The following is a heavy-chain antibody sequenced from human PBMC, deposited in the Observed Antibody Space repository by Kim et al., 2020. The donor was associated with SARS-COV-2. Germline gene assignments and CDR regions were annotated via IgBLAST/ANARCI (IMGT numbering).Heavy chain of an antibody. V-gene: IGHV4-59*01. J-gene: IGHJ5*02. Sequence: SETLSLTCTVSGGSISSYYWSWIRQPPGKGLEWIGYIYYSGSTNYNPSLKSRVTISVDTSKNQFSLKLSSVTAADTAVYYCARGGGYSSGSWNLNWFDPWGQGTLVTVSS. D-gene: IGHD6-19*01. CDR3: ARGGGYSSGSWNLNWFDP. CDR2: IYYSGST. CDR1: GGSISSYY.